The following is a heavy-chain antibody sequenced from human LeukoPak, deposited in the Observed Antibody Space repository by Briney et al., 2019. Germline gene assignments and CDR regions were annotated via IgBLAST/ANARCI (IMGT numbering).Heavy chain of an antibody. Sequence: PSETLSLTCAVYGGSFSGYYWTWIRQPPGKGLEWIGEINHSGGTNYNPSLMSRVPISVDTSKNQFSLKLSSVTAADTAVYYCARGHPLLDYWGQGTLVTVSS. V-gene: IGHV4-34*01. J-gene: IGHJ4*02. D-gene: IGHD2-21*02. CDR3: ARGHPLLDY. CDR2: INHSGGT. CDR1: GGSFSGYY.